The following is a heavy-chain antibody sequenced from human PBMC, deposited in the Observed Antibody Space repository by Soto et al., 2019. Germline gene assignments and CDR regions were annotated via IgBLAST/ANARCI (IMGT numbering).Heavy chain of an antibody. D-gene: IGHD3-10*01. J-gene: IGHJ5*02. CDR3: ARQRLRVRGTLVFGNWFDP. CDR1: GGSIGTNTYY. V-gene: IGHV4-39*01. CDR2: IYFSGST. Sequence: QLQLQESGPGLVKPSETLSLTCTVSGGSIGTNTYYWGWIRQPPGKGLEWIGSIYFSGSTYYNPSLKSRVTMSVDTSKSQFSLKLNSVTAADTAVYYCARQRLRVRGTLVFGNWFDPWGQGTLVTVSS.